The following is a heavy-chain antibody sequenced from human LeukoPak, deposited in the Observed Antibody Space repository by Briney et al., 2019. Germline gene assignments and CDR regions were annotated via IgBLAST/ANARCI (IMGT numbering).Heavy chain of an antibody. CDR2: IKQDGSEK. CDR1: GFTFSSYW. CDR3: ARRSVVGYYYYYYMDV. D-gene: IGHD4-23*01. Sequence: GGSLRLSCAASGFTFSSYWMSWVRQAPGKGLEWVANIKQDGSEKYYVDSVKGRFTISRDNAKNSLYLQMNSLRAEDTAVYYCARRSVVGYYYYYYMDVWGKGTTVTVSS. J-gene: IGHJ6*03. V-gene: IGHV3-7*01.